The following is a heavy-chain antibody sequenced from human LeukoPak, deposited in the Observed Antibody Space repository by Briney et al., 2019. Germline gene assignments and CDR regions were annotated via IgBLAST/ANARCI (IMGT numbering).Heavy chain of an antibody. Sequence: GGPLRLSCAASGFTFSSYAMSWVRQAPGKGLEWVSGIGATGVSTFYGDSVKGRFTMSRDNSKNTLYLRMDSLRAEDTAVYYCAKDQGGYSAYGHLDYWGQGTLVTVSS. CDR3: AKDQGGYSAYGHLDY. CDR1: GFTFSSYA. D-gene: IGHD5-12*01. J-gene: IGHJ4*02. CDR2: IGATGVST. V-gene: IGHV3-23*01.